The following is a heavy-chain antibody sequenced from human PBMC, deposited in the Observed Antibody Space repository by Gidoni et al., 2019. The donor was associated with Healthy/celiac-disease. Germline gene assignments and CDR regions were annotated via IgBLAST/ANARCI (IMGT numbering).Heavy chain of an antibody. CDR3: ARGVYSGYDRYYFDY. Sequence: QVQLQESGPGLVTPSETLSLTCTVSGGSISSYYWSWIRQPPGKGLEWIGYLYYSGSTNYNPSLKSRVTISVDTSKNQFSLKLSSVTAADTAVYYCARGVYSGYDRYYFDYWGQGTLVTVSS. V-gene: IGHV4-59*01. J-gene: IGHJ4*02. D-gene: IGHD5-12*01. CDR2: LYYSGST. CDR1: GGSISSYY.